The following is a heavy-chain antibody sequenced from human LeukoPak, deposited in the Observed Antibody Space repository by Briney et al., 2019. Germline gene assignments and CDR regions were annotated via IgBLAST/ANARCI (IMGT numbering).Heavy chain of an antibody. CDR1: GFTFSSYA. CDR3: ARELTGDTIYFDY. V-gene: IGHV3-64*01. Sequence: PGGSLRLSCAASGFTFSSYAMHWVRQAPGKGLEYVSAISSNGGSTYYANSVKGRFTISRDNSKNTLYLQMGSLRAEDMAVYYCARELTGDTIYFDYWGQGTLVTVSS. D-gene: IGHD1-20*01. CDR2: ISSNGGST. J-gene: IGHJ4*02.